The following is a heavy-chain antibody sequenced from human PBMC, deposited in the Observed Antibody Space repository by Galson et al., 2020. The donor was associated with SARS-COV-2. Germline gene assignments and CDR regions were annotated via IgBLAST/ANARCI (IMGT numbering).Heavy chain of an antibody. CDR1: GGSISSYY. Sequence: ETSETLSLTCTVSGGSISSYYWSWIRQPPGKGLEWIGYIYYSGSTNYNPSLESRVTISVDTSKNQFSLKLSSVTAADTAVYYCARRPYESGGYYYGRCYFDLWGRGTLVTVSS. V-gene: IGHV4-59*08. CDR2: IYYSGST. CDR3: ARRPYESGGYYYGRCYFDL. J-gene: IGHJ2*01. D-gene: IGHD3-22*01.